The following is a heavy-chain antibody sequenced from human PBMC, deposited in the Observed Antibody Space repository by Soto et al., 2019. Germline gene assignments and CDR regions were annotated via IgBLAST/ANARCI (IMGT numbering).Heavy chain of an antibody. V-gene: IGHV1-2*04. J-gene: IGHJ6*02. D-gene: IGHD3-10*01. Sequence: GASVKVSCKAPGYTFSNSAISWVRQAPGQGLEWMGWISSYSDYTNYAQKFQGWVTMTRDTSISTAYMELSRLRSDDTAVYYCARSGSYYFGSYGMDVWGQGTTVTVS. CDR3: ARSGSYYFGSYGMDV. CDR1: GYTFSNSA. CDR2: ISSYSDYT.